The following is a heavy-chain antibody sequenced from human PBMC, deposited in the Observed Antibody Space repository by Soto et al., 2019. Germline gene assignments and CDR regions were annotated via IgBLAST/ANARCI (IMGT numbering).Heavy chain of an antibody. J-gene: IGHJ4*02. V-gene: IGHV3-23*02. CDR1: GFTFSSDV. D-gene: IGHD3-22*01. CDR2: ISGSGGST. CDR3: ANGRADNYDSSGPIDY. Sequence: EVQLLESGGGLVQPGGSLRLSCAASGFTFSSDVMSWVRQAPGKGLEWVSAISGSGGSTYYGDSVKGWFTNSRDNSKSWLYLQMNSLRAGDTALYYCANGRADNYDSSGPIDYWGQGSVVTVSS.